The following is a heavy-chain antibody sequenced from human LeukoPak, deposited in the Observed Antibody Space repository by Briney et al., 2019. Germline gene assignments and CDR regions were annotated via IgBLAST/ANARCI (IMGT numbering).Heavy chain of an antibody. CDR2: INPSAGST. D-gene: IGHD3-3*01. J-gene: IGHJ4*02. V-gene: IGHV1-46*01. Sequence: ASVKVSCRASGYIFTSHYMHWVRQAPGQGLEWMGIINPSAGSTSYPQKFQGRVTMTRDTSTSTVYMGLSSLRSEDTAVYYCAAPGASGFVGNFWSGPLDFWGQGTLVTVSS. CDR1: GYIFTSHY. CDR3: AAPGASGFVGNFWSGPLDF.